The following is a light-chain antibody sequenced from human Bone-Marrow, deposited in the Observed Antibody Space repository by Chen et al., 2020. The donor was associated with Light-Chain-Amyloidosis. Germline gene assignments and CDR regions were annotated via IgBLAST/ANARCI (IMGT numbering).Light chain of an antibody. J-gene: IGLJ2*01. Sequence: QAALTPPASVSGSPGQSITISCTGTSSDVGGYNYVSWYQQHPGKAPKLMIYDVSNRPSGVSNRFSGSKSGNTASLTISGLQAEDEADYYCSSYTSTNSPVFGGGTKLAVL. CDR2: DVS. CDR3: SSYTSTNSPV. CDR1: SSDVGGYNY. V-gene: IGLV2-14*01.